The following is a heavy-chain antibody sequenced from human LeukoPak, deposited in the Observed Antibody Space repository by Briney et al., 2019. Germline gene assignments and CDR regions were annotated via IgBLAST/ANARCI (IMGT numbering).Heavy chain of an antibody. Sequence: GGSLRLSCAASGFTFSSYAMSWVRQAPGKGLEWISYISSSVSDIFYADSVKGRFTISRDNAKNSLYLQMNSLRVEDTAVYYCARERAACGGDCNDYWGQGTLVTVSS. CDR1: GFTFSSYA. D-gene: IGHD2-21*02. CDR2: ISSSVSDI. J-gene: IGHJ4*02. CDR3: ARERAACGGDCNDY. V-gene: IGHV3-21*05.